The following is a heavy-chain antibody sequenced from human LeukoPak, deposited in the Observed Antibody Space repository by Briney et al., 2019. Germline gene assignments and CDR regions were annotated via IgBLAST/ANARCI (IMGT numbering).Heavy chain of an antibody. V-gene: IGHV3-48*03. D-gene: IGHD5-24*01. CDR1: GFTFSSYE. CDR3: ARFQGDGYNSGFDC. CDR2: ISSGGSTI. J-gene: IGHJ4*02. Sequence: WGSLSLSCAASGFTFSSYEMNWVRQAPAKGLEWVSYISSGGSTIYYTEPVKGRFTISRDTAKNQLYLQMNSLRAEDTAVYYCARFQGDGYNSGFDCWGQGTVV.